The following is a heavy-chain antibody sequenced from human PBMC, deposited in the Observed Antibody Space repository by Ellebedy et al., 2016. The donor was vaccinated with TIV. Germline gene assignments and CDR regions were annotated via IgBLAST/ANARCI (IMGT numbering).Heavy chain of an antibody. Sequence: SVKVSCXASGFTFTSSAVQWVRQARGQRLEWIGWIVVGSGNTNYAQKFQERVTITRDMSTSTAYMELSSLRSEDTAVYYCAREGTMMESRYWGQGTLVTVSS. V-gene: IGHV1-58*01. D-gene: IGHD3-22*01. CDR1: GFTFTSSA. CDR2: IVVGSGNT. CDR3: AREGTMMESRY. J-gene: IGHJ4*02.